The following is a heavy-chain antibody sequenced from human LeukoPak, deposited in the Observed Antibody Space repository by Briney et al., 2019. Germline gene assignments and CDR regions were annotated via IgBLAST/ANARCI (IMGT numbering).Heavy chain of an antibody. CDR3: TTEVTMIVVVPDY. J-gene: IGHJ4*02. CDR1: GFTFSNAW. V-gene: IGHV3-15*01. D-gene: IGHD3-22*01. CDR2: IKSKTDGGTT. Sequence: GGSLRLSCAASGFTFSNAWMSWVRQAPGKGLEWVGRIKSKTDGGTTDYAAPVKGRFTISRDDSKITLYLQMNSLKTEDTAVYYCTTEVTMIVVVPDYWGQGTLVTVSS.